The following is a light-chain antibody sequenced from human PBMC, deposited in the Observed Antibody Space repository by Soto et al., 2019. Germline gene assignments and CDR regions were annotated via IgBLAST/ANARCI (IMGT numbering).Light chain of an antibody. J-gene: IGLJ3*02. Sequence: QAVVTQPPSASGTPGQRVTISCSGSSSNIGSNTVNWYQQLPGTAPKLLIYSNSQRPSGVPDRFSGSKSGTSASLAISGLQSEDEADYYCAAWDDSLNVWVFGGGTKLTVL. CDR3: AAWDDSLNVWV. CDR2: SNS. V-gene: IGLV1-44*01. CDR1: SSNIGSNT.